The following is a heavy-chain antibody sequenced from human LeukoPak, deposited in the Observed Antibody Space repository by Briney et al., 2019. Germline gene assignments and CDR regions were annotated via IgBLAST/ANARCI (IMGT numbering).Heavy chain of an antibody. J-gene: IGHJ4*02. CDR3: ARHVKDHQQWLASAFDY. CDR2: IYPGDSDT. D-gene: IGHD6-19*01. V-gene: IGHV5-51*01. CDR1: GYSFTSYW. Sequence: GESLKISCKGSGYSFTSYWIGWVRQMPGKGLEWMGIIYPGDSDTRYSPSFQGQVTISADKSISTAYLQWSSLKASDTAMYYCARHVKDHQQWLASAFDYWGQGTLVTVSS.